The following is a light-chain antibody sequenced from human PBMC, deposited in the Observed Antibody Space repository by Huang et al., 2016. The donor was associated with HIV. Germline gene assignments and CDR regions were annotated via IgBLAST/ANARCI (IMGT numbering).Light chain of an antibody. CDR3: QRYDSAPRA. CDR1: QDIGNF. Sequence: DIQMTQSPASLSASTGIRVTLTCRASQDIGNFVAWFQQKPGKVPRLLIYAASVLQSGVPSLFSGRGSVTDFTLTITNFQAEDVATYYCQRYDSAPRAFGQGTKVDLK. V-gene: IGKV1-27*01. CDR2: AAS. J-gene: IGKJ1*01.